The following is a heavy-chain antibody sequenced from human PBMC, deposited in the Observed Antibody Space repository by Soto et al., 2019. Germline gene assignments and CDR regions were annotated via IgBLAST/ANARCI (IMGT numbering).Heavy chain of an antibody. J-gene: IGHJ4*02. CDR2: ISWNSNII. CDR1: GFTFDDSA. V-gene: IGHV3-9*01. D-gene: IGHD2-15*01. CDR3: AKGGPDGFCSGGRCYFDY. Sequence: EVQLVESGGGLVQPGRSLRLSCAASGFTFDDSAMHWVRRVPGKGLEWVSSISWNSNIIGYADSVKGRFTISRDNAKNSLYLQRNSLRPEDTALYYCAKGGPDGFCSGGRCYFDYWGQGTLVTVSS.